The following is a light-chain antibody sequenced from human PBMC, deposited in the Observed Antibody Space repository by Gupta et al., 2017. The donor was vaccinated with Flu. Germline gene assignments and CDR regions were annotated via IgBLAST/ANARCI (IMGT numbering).Light chain of an antibody. CDR1: QDISNY. CDR3: QQDDNLPQT. Sequence: PSSLSASVGDRVTITCQASQDISNYLNWYQQKPGKAPKLLIYDASNLETGVPSRFSGSGSGTDFTFTISSLQPEDIATYYCQQDDNLPQTFGPGTKVDIK. V-gene: IGKV1-33*01. J-gene: IGKJ3*01. CDR2: DAS.